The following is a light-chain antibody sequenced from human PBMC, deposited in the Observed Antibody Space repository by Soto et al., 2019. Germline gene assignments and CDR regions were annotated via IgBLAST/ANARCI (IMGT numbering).Light chain of an antibody. CDR3: ATWDDSLTGEL. J-gene: IGLJ2*01. CDR2: WNN. V-gene: IGLV1-47*01. CDR1: SSNIGSNY. Sequence: QSVLTQPPSASGAPGQRVVISCSGSSSNIGSNYVNWYQQLPGTAPKLLIYWNNKGTSGVPDRFSGSKSGTSASLAISGLRSEDEGYYYCATWDDSLTGELFGEGTQLTVL.